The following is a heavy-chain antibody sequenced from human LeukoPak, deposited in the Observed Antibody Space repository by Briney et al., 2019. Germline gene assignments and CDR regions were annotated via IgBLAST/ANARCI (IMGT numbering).Heavy chain of an antibody. CDR2: ISSDATTT. CDR3: ARGGSVIVSDPIRGFDN. CDR1: GFSLSNYW. J-gene: IGHJ4*02. D-gene: IGHD2/OR15-2a*01. Sequence: PGGSLRLSCSASGFSLSNYWMHWLPQAPGKGLVWVSRISSDATTTNYADSVKGRFAIFRDNAKNTLYLQMNSLKAEDTAVYFCARGGSVIVSDPIRGFDNWGQGTLVTVSS. V-gene: IGHV3-74*01.